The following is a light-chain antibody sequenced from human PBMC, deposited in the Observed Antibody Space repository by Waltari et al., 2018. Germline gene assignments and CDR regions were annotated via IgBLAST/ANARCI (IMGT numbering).Light chain of an antibody. CDR3: AAWDASLSGRWV. CDR2: RND. CDR1: HSHIGKNS. V-gene: IGLV1-47*01. J-gene: IGLJ3*02. Sequence: QSDFTQPPSASGTAGQRVTISCSGRHSHIGKNSFCWYQQTPGTAPKLLIYRNDQRPSGVPDRFSGSKSGTSASLAISGLRSEDEADYYCAAWDASLSGRWVFGGGTKLTVL.